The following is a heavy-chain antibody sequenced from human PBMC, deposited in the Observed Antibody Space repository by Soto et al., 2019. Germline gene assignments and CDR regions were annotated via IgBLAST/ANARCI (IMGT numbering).Heavy chain of an antibody. CDR2: IYHSGST. J-gene: IGHJ5*02. Sequence: SETLSLTCAVSGGSISSGGYSWSWIRQPPGKGLEWIGYIYHSGSTYYNPSLKSRVTISVDRSKSQFSLKLSSVTAADTAVYYWARVPDRWGQGTLVTVSS. V-gene: IGHV4-30-2*01. CDR3: ARVPDR. D-gene: IGHD2-2*01. CDR1: GGSISSGGYS.